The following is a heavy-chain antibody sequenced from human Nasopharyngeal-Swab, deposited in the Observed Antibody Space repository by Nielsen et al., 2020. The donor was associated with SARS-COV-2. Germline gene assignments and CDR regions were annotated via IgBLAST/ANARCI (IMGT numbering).Heavy chain of an antibody. CDR3: GSYSESIDDAFDI. J-gene: IGHJ3*02. CDR1: GFTFSSYG. Sequence: GESLKISCAASGFTFSSYGMHWVRQAPGKGLEWVAVIWYDGSNKYYADSVKGRFTISRDNSKNTLYLQMNSLRAEDTAVYYCGSYSESIDDAFDIWGQGTMVTVSS. CDR2: IWYDGSNK. V-gene: IGHV3-33*01. D-gene: IGHD6-6*01.